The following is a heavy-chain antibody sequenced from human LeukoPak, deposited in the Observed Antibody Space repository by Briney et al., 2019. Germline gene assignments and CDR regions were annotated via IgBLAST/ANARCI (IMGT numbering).Heavy chain of an antibody. D-gene: IGHD6-19*01. CDR1: GGSINSDLYY. CDR2: IYTNGWT. J-gene: IGHJ5*02. Sequence: PSETLSLTCTISGGSINSDLYYWAWIRQPAGKRLEWIGRIYTNGWTDYNPSLKSRVTISVDTSKNQISLKLSFVTAADTAFYYCARGSGWNSFDPWGQGTLVTVSS. CDR3: ARGSGWNSFDP. V-gene: IGHV4-61*02.